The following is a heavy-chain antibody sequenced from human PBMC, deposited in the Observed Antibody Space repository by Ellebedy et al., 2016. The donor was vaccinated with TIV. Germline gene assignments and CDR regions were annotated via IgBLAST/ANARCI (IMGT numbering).Heavy chain of an antibody. CDR3: ARHPSPADYYYGMDV. CDR1: GYTFLDYY. Sequence: ASVKVSCKTSGYTFLDYYMQWVRQGPGQGLEWMGGIIPIFGTANYAQKFQGRVTITADESTSTAYMELSSLRSEDTAVYYCARHPSPADYYYGMDVWGQGTTVTVSS. J-gene: IGHJ6*02. V-gene: IGHV1-69*13. CDR2: IIPIFGTA.